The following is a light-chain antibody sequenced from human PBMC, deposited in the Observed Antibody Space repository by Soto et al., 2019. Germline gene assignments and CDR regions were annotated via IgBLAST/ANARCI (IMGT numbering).Light chain of an antibody. J-gene: IGKJ1*01. V-gene: IGKV3-20*01. CDR3: KQYGSSGT. Sequence: ELVLTQSPGTLSMSPGARATLSCRASQSVSNNYLAWYQQKPGQAPRLLIYGASNRATGIPDRFSGSGSGTDFTLTISRLEPEDFAVYYCKQYGSSGTVGHGTKVAIK. CDR2: GAS. CDR1: QSVSNNY.